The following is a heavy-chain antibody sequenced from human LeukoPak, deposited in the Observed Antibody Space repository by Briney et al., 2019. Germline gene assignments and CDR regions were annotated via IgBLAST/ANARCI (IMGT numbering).Heavy chain of an antibody. CDR1: GGPFSGYY. D-gene: IGHD2-2*01. CDR2: INHSGST. V-gene: IGHV4-34*01. J-gene: IGHJ4*02. Sequence: PSETLSLTCAVYGGPFSGYYWSWIRQPPGKGLEWIGEINHSGSTNYNPSLKSRVTISVDTSKNQFSLKLSSVTAADTAVYYCARHGESRDIVVVPAAIYFDYWGQGTLVTVSS. CDR3: ARHGESRDIVVVPAAIYFDY.